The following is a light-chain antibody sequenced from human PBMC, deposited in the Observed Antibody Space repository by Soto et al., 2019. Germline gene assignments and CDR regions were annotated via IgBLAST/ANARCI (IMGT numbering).Light chain of an antibody. J-gene: IGLJ1*01. CDR1: SSDVGSGNFNL. Sequence: QSVLTQPASVSGSPGQSITISCTGTSSDVGSGNFNLVSWYQQRPGKAPKLMIYEGTKWPSGVSNRFSGSKSGNTASLTISGLQAEDEADYYCCSYAGSSTYVFGTGTKVTVL. CDR2: EGT. CDR3: CSYAGSSTYV. V-gene: IGLV2-23*01.